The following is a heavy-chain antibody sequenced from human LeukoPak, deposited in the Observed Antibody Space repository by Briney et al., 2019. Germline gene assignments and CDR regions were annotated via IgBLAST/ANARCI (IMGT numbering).Heavy chain of an antibody. CDR3: ASDTVTYTGAFDI. V-gene: IGHV3-48*01. Sequence: GGSLRLSCAASGFTFSSYSMNWVRQAPGKGLEWVSYISSSSSTIYYADSVKGRFTISRDNAKNSLYLQMNSLRAEDTAVYYCASDTVTYTGAFDIWGQGTMVTVSS. CDR2: ISSSSSTI. CDR1: GFTFSSYS. D-gene: IGHD4-17*01. J-gene: IGHJ3*02.